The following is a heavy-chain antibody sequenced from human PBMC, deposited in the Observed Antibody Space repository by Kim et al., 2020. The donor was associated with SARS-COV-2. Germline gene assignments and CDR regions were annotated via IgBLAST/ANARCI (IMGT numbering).Heavy chain of an antibody. Sequence: SETLSLTCTVSGGSISSGDYYWSWIRQPPGKGLEWIGYIYYSGSTYYNPSLKSRVTISVDTSKNQFSLKLSSVTAADTAVYYCARANIVLVVAHDYWGQGTLVTVSS. V-gene: IGHV4-30-4*01. CDR2: IYYSGST. CDR3: ARANIVLVVAHDY. CDR1: GGSISSGDYY. D-gene: IGHD2-8*02. J-gene: IGHJ4*02.